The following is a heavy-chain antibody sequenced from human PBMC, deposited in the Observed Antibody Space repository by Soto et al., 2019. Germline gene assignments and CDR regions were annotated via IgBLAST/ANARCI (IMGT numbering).Heavy chain of an antibody. CDR1: GYTFTGYY. V-gene: IGHV1-2*02. CDR3: ARDYWSGDRYYYGMVV. CDR2: INPNNGGP. J-gene: IGHJ6*02. D-gene: IGHD3-3*01. Sequence: ASVKVSCKASGYTFTGYYIHWVRQAPGQRLEWMGYINPNNGGPNYAQKLQGRVTVTRDTSISTAYMELSRLRSDDTAVYFCARDYWSGDRYYYGMVVWGQGTTVTVSS.